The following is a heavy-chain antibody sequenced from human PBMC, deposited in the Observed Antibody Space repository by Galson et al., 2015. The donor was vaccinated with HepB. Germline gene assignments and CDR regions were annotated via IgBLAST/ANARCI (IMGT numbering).Heavy chain of an antibody. CDR1: GYDFNKYG. D-gene: IGHD1-7*01. CDR2: VSGYDGSA. J-gene: IGHJ6*02. V-gene: IGHV1-18*01. Sequence: SVKVSCKASGYDFNKYGLSWVRQAPGQGLEWMGWVSGYDGSANYSPKFQGRVTMTTQTSTGTAYMEMRSLRSDDTAVYYCARDPRLELQLNNYYSYGMDVWGQGTAVRVS. CDR3: ARDPRLELQLNNYYSYGMDV.